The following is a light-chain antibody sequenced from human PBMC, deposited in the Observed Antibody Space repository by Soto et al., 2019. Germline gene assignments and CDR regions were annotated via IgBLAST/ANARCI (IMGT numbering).Light chain of an antibody. CDR1: QSVSTN. Sequence: EIVMTQSPATLSVSPGERATLSCRASQSVSTNLAWYQQKPGQAPRLLIYGASTRATGIPARFSGSGSGTEFTLNIISLQSEDFAVYYCHQYHNWPSFTFGPGTKVDIK. J-gene: IGKJ3*01. V-gene: IGKV3-15*01. CDR2: GAS. CDR3: HQYHNWPSFT.